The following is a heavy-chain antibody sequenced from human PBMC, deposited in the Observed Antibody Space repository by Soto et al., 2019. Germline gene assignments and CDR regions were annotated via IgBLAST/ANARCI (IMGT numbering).Heavy chain of an antibody. V-gene: IGHV1-69*13. CDR1: GYTFTSHG. J-gene: IGHJ4*02. Sequence: ASVKVSCKASGYTFTSHGVSWVRQAPGQGLEWMGGIIPIFGTANYAQKFQGRVTITADESTSTAYMELSSLRSEDTAVYYCAKDKGYCSSTSCYSLDYWGQGTLVTVSS. D-gene: IGHD2-2*02. CDR3: AKDKGYCSSTSCYSLDY. CDR2: IIPIFGTA.